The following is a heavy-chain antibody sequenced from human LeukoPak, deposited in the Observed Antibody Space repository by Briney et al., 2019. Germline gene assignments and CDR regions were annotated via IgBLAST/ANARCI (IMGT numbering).Heavy chain of an antibody. V-gene: IGHV3-30-3*01. J-gene: IGHJ3*02. D-gene: IGHD3-22*01. CDR1: GFTFSSYG. CDR2: ISYDGSNK. CDR3: ARVGYYDSSGYLDAFDI. Sequence: GRSLRLSCAASGFTFSSYGMHWVRQAPGKGLEWVAVISYDGSNKYYADSVKGRFTISRDNSKNTLYLQMNSLRAEDTAVYYCARVGYYDSSGYLDAFDIWGQGTMVTVSS.